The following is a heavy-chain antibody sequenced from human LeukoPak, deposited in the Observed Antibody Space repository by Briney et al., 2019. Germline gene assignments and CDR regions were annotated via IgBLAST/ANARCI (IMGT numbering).Heavy chain of an antibody. V-gene: IGHV4-39*01. CDR3: VRQFDS. CDR2: IYYSVNT. CDR1: GASISSGTYY. J-gene: IGHJ4*02. Sequence: SETLSLTCTVSGASISSGTYYWGRIRQPPGKGLEWIGSIYYSVNTYYNPSLKSRVTISVDTSKNQFSLKLSSVTAADTAVYYCVRQFDSWGQGTLVTVSS.